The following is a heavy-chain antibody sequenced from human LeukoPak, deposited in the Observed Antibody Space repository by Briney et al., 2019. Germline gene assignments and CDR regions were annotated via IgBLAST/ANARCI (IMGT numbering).Heavy chain of an antibody. V-gene: IGHV3-7*01. Sequence: GGSLRLSCAASGFTFNIYWMTWVRQAPEKGLEWVANMKADGSEKHYEESVKGRFTIFRDNARNSLYLQMNSLRAEDTAVYYCARPRYTAAYDLWGQGTMVTVSS. CDR1: GFTFNIYW. D-gene: IGHD3-16*02. CDR3: ARPRYTAAYDL. CDR2: MKADGSEK. J-gene: IGHJ3*01.